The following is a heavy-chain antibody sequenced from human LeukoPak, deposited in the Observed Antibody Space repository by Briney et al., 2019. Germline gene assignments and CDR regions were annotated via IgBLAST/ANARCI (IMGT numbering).Heavy chain of an antibody. Sequence: PSETLSLTCTVSGGSISSRTSYWGWIRQPPGKGLEWIGSIYYTGSSYYNPSLKSRVTISLDVSMDQFSLNLNSVTAADTAVYYCARQGVGISNFDFWGQGHLVAVSP. J-gene: IGHJ4*02. D-gene: IGHD1-26*01. CDR1: GGSISSRTSY. CDR3: ARQGVGISNFDF. V-gene: IGHV4-39*01. CDR2: IYYTGSS.